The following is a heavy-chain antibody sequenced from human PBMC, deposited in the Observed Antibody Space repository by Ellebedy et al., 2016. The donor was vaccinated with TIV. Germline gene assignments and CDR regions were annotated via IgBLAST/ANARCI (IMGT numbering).Heavy chain of an antibody. CDR1: GGSISSGVYY. V-gene: IGHV4-31*03. CDR2: IYYSGST. Sequence: SETLSLTXTVSGGSISSGVYYWSWIRQHPGKGLEWIGYIYYSGSTYYNPSLKSRVTISVDTSKNQFSLKLSSVTAADTAVYYCARSILTGYYPLFDYWGQGTLVTVSS. J-gene: IGHJ4*02. CDR3: ARSILTGYYPLFDY. D-gene: IGHD3-9*01.